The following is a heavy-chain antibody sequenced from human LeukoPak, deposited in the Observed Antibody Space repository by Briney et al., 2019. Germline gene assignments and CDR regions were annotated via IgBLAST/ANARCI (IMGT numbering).Heavy chain of an antibody. J-gene: IGHJ4*02. V-gene: IGHV4-59*01. CDR1: GGSIGSYY. Sequence: SDALSLTCTVSGGSIGSYYWNWIRQAPGKGLEWIGYIHYSGSTNHNSSLKSRVTISVDTSKNQYSLKLNSVTAADTAVYYCARDGVAGGFDFWGQGTLVTVSS. CDR3: ARDGVAGGFDF. D-gene: IGHD6-19*01. CDR2: IHYSGST.